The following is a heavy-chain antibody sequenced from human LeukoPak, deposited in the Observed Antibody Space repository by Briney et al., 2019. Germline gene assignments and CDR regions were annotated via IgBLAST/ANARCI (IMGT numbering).Heavy chain of an antibody. V-gene: IGHV1-46*01. D-gene: IGHD1-7*01. CDR3: AREGELRAFQH. Sequence: ASVTVSCKASGYTFTSYYMHWVRQAPGQGLEWMGIINPSGGSTSYAQKFQGRVTMTRDMSTSTVYMELSSLRSEDTAVYYCAREGELRAFQHWGQGTLVTVSS. CDR1: GYTFTSYY. CDR2: INPSGGST. J-gene: IGHJ1*01.